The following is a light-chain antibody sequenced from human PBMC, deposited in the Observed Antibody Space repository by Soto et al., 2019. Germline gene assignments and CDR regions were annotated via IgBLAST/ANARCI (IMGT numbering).Light chain of an antibody. V-gene: IGKV1-12*01. CDR3: QQANSFPRT. Sequence: DIQMTQSPSSVSASVGDRVTITCRATQGISSWLAWYQQKPGKAPKLLIYAASSLQSGVPSRFSGSRPRTDFTLTINTLQPEDFAPYYCQQANSFPRTFCPGPKVDIK. J-gene: IGKJ3*01. CDR1: QGISSW. CDR2: AAS.